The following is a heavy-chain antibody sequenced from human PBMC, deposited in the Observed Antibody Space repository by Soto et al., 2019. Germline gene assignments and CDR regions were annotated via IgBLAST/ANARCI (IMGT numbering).Heavy chain of an antibody. V-gene: IGHV1-69*06. D-gene: IGHD3-22*01. CDR2: IIPIFGST. CDR1: GGSFSSIS. Sequence: SVKVSCKAFGGSFSSISITWVRQAPGQGLEWMGGIIPIFGSTTYAQKFEGRVTITADKSTYTAYLELTSLRSEDTAVYYCARDKRYYDSSGFYDFDYWGQGTLVTVPS. CDR3: ARDKRYYDSSGFYDFDY. J-gene: IGHJ4*02.